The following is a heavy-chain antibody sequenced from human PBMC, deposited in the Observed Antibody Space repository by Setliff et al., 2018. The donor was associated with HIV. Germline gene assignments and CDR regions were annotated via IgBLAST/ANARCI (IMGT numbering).Heavy chain of an antibody. Sequence: SETLSLTCAVSGGSISSNSWWSWVRQPPGKRLEWIASIQYSDSSHYNPSLQSRVTISVDTSTKQFSLYLSSVNETDTAVYYCARSGYTSGFYWVFGAFGVWGQGKLVTVSS. CDR1: GGSISSNSW. J-gene: IGHJ3*01. CDR3: ARSGYTSGFYWVFGAFGV. V-gene: IGHV4-4*02. CDR2: IQYSDSS. D-gene: IGHD3-22*01.